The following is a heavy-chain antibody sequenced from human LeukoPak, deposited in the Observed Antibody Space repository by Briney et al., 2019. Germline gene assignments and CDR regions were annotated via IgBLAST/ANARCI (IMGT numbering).Heavy chain of an antibody. V-gene: IGHV4-4*07. J-gene: IGHJ4*02. CDR3: ARDPACSSTSCYTGLGDY. CDR2: IYTSGST. Sequence: SETLSPTCTVSGGSISSYYWSWIRQPAGKGLEWIGRIYTSGSTNYNPSLKSRVTISVDTSKNQFSLKLSSVTAADTAVYYCARDPACSSTSCYTGLGDYWGQGTLVTVSS. D-gene: IGHD2-2*02. CDR1: GGSISSYY.